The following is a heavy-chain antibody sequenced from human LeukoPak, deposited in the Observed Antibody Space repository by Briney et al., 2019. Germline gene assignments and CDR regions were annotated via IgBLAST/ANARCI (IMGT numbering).Heavy chain of an antibody. Sequence: GRSLRLSCAASGFTFSSYAMHWVRQAPGKELEWVAVISYDGSNKYYADSVKGRFTISRDNSKNTLYLQMNSLRAEDTAVYYCAREVADYYYGMDVWGQGTTVTVSS. J-gene: IGHJ6*02. CDR3: AREVADYYYGMDV. V-gene: IGHV3-30*04. CDR1: GFTFSSYA. CDR2: ISYDGSNK. D-gene: IGHD2-15*01.